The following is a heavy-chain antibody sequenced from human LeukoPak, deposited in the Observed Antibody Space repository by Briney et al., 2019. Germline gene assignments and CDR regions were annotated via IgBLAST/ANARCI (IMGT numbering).Heavy chain of an antibody. CDR2: IYYSGST. Sequence: SETLSLTCTVSGGPISSYYWSWIRQPPGKGLGWIGYIYYSGSTNYNPSLKSRVTISVDTSKNQFSLTLSSVTAADTAVYYCARLGYAPHYYYSYGMDVWGQGTTVTVSS. V-gene: IGHV4-59*08. J-gene: IGHJ6*02. CDR3: ARLGYAPHYYYSYGMDV. CDR1: GGPISSYY. D-gene: IGHD5-12*01.